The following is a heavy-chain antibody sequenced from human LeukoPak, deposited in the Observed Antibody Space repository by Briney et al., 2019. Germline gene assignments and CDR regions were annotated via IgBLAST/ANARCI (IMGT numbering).Heavy chain of an antibody. V-gene: IGHV3-30-3*01. CDR3: ARATGVLWAYFDY. Sequence: GRSLRLSCAASGFTFSSYAMHWVRQAPGKGLEWVAVISYDGSNKYYADSVKGRFTISRDNSKNTLYLQMNSLRAEDTAVYYCARATGVLWAYFDYWGQGTLVTVSS. CDR1: GFTFSSYA. J-gene: IGHJ4*02. CDR2: ISYDGSNK. D-gene: IGHD1-14*01.